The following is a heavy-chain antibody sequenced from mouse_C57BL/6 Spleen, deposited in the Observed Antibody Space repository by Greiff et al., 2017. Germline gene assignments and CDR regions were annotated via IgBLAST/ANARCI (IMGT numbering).Heavy chain of an antibody. Sequence: QVQLKQPGTELVKPGASVKLSCKASGYTFTSYWMHWVKQRPGQGLEWIGNINPSNGGTNYNEKFKSKATLTVDKSSSTAYMQLSSLTSEDSAVYYCARYHYDYDWFAYWGQGTLVTVSA. CDR3: ARYHYDYDWFAY. J-gene: IGHJ3*01. CDR1: GYTFTSYW. V-gene: IGHV1-53*01. CDR2: INPSNGGT. D-gene: IGHD2-4*01.